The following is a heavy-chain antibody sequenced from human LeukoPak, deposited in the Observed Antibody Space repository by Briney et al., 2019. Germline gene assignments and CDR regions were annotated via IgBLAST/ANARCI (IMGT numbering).Heavy chain of an antibody. D-gene: IGHD1-26*01. V-gene: IGHV3-30*02. CDR1: GFTFSSYG. J-gene: IGHJ4*02. Sequence: GGSLRLSCAASGFTFSSYGMHWVRQAPGKGLEWVAVIWYDGSNKYYADSVKGRFTISRDNSKNTLYLQMNSLRAEDTAVYYCAKDGPSGSYSSYYFDYWGQGTLVTVSS. CDR3: AKDGPSGSYSSYYFDY. CDR2: IWYDGSNK.